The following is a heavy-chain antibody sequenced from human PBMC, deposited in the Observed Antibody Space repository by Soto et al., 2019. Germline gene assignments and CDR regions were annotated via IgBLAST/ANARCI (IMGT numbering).Heavy chain of an antibody. V-gene: IGHV3-9*01. CDR1: GFSFEAFA. CDR3: VKDNVGIYCSGGSCYFDS. D-gene: IGHD2-15*01. CDR2: ISWNSVFV. J-gene: IGHJ4*02. Sequence: SVGSLRLSCSASGFSFEAFAMHWVRQVSGKGLEWVSGISWNSVFVNYADSVEGRFTTSRDNAKASIHLQMNNLRPDDTAVYYCVKDNVGIYCSGGSCYFDSWGRGTLVTVSS.